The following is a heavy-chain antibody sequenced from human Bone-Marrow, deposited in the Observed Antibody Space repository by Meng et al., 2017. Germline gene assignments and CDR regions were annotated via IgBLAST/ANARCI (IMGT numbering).Heavy chain of an antibody. V-gene: IGHV3-33*01. D-gene: IGHD3/OR15-3a*01. Sequence: QVQLVGSGGGVVQPGTSLKLSCAASGFTFSSYGMHWVRQAPGKGLEWVAVIWYDGSNKYYADSVKGRFTISRDNSKNTLYLQMNSLRAEDTAVYYCARELVDDDYWGQGTLVTVSS. CDR1: GFTFSSYG. J-gene: IGHJ4*02. CDR3: ARELVDDDY. CDR2: IWYDGSNK.